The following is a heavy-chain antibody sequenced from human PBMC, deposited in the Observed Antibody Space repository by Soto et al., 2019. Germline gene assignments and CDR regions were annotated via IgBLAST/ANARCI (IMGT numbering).Heavy chain of an antibody. V-gene: IGHV1-18*01. J-gene: IGHJ6*02. Sequence: ASVKVSCKASGYTFTSYGISWVRQAPGQGLEWMGWISAYNGNTNYAQKLQGRVAMTTDTSTSTAYMELRSLRSDDTAVYYCARVYCSSTSCSLLYYYYGMDVWGQGTTVTVSS. CDR3: ARVYCSSTSCSLLYYYYGMDV. CDR2: ISAYNGNT. D-gene: IGHD2-2*01. CDR1: GYTFTSYG.